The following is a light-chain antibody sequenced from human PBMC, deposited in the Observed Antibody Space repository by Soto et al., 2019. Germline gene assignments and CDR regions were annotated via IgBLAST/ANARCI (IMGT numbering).Light chain of an antibody. CDR1: SSNIGAFYD. CDR3: QSYDSSHNYV. Sequence: QSVLTQSPSVSGAPGQRVTISCTGSSSNIGAFYDVHWYQQLPGTAPKLLIYNNNNRPSGVPDRFSGSKSGTSASLAITGLQAEDEADYYCQSYDSSHNYVFGTGTKLTVL. CDR2: NNN. V-gene: IGLV1-40*01. J-gene: IGLJ1*01.